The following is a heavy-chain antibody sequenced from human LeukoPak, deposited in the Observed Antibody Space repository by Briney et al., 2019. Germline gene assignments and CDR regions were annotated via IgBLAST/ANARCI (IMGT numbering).Heavy chain of an antibody. CDR3: AREGFGLVRGVIITY. D-gene: IGHD3-10*01. CDR2: IKQDGSEK. J-gene: IGHJ4*01. V-gene: IGHV3-7*01. CDR1: GFSFSSYW. Sequence: PGGSLRLSCTASGFSFSSYWMSWVRQAPGKGLEWVANIKQDGSEKYYVDSVKGRFTISRDNAKNSLYLQMNRLRAEDTAMYYCAREGFGLVRGVIITYWGRGTLVTVSS.